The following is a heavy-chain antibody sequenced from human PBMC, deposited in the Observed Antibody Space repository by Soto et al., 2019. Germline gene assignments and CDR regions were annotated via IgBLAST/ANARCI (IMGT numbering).Heavy chain of an antibody. CDR2: IYSGGST. V-gene: IGHV3-66*04. D-gene: IGHD3-10*01. CDR1: GFTVGSNY. J-gene: IGHJ4*02. CDR3: ARRHYYGSD. Sequence: EVELVESGGGLVQPGGSLRLSCAASGFTVGSNYMTWVRQAPGQGLECVSIIYSGGSTYYADSVKGRFTISRDNSKNTLYLQMNSLRAEDTAVYYCARRHYYGSDWGQGTLVTVSS.